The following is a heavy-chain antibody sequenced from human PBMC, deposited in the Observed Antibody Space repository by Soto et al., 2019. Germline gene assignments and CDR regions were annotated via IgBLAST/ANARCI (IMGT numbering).Heavy chain of an antibody. CDR3: AKDRGFYGDPFDY. CDR1: GFTFSTYA. D-gene: IGHD4-17*01. J-gene: IGHJ4*02. CDR2: INGNGGTT. Sequence: PGGSLRLSCTASGFTFSTYAMAWVRQAPGKGLAWVSTINGNGGTTYYADPVKGRFAVSRDNTKNTVPLQMHSRRAEDTAVYYCAKDRGFYGDPFDYWGQGTLVTVSS. V-gene: IGHV3-23*01.